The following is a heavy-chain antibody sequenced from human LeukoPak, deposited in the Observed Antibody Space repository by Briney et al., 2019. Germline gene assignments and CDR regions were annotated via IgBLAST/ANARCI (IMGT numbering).Heavy chain of an antibody. CDR3: AREGMQLYDY. CDR1: GFTFSSYS. Sequence: GGSLRLSCAASGFTFSSYSMNWVRQAPGKGLEWVSSISSSSSYIYHADSVKGRFTISRDNAKSSLYLQMNSLRAEDTAVYYCAREGMQLYDYWGQGNLVTVSS. J-gene: IGHJ4*02. D-gene: IGHD5-18*01. CDR2: ISSSSSYI. V-gene: IGHV3-21*01.